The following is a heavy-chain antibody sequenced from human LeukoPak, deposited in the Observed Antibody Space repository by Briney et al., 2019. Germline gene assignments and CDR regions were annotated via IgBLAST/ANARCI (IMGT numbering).Heavy chain of an antibody. CDR2: IYYSGST. CDR1: GGSISRYY. D-gene: IGHD3-22*01. Sequence: SETLSLTCTVSGGSISRYYWSWIWQPPGKGLEWIGYIYYSGSTNYNPALKSRVTISVDTSKNQFSLKLSSVTAADTAVYYCARHLVPYDSSGYYSYWGQGTLVTVSS. V-gene: IGHV4-59*08. J-gene: IGHJ4*02. CDR3: ARHLVPYDSSGYYSY.